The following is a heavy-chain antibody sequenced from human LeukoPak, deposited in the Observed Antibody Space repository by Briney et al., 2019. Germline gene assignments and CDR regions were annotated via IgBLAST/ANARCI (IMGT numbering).Heavy chain of an antibody. Sequence: GGSLRLSCAASGFTFSAFAMTWVRQAPGKAPEWISSITGGGNSVFYADSVKGRFTFSRDNSRNTLYLQMDSLRAEDTAVYYCAKGAGAGKVDWFDPWGQGTQVTLSS. CDR1: GFTFSAFA. CDR2: ITGGGNSV. J-gene: IGHJ5*02. CDR3: AKGAGAGKVDWFDP. V-gene: IGHV3-23*01. D-gene: IGHD6-13*01.